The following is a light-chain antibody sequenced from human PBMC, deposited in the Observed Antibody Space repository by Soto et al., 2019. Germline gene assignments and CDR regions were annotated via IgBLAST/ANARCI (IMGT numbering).Light chain of an antibody. J-gene: IGLJ2*01. V-gene: IGLV1-51*01. CDR3: GTWDGGLTALV. CDR1: SSNIGKNY. Sequence: QSVLTQPPSVSAAPGQKVTISCSGSSSNIGKNYVSWYQHLPGTAPKLLIYDNNKRPSGIPDRFSGSKSGTSATLGITGVQTGDEADYYCGTWDGGLTALVFGGGTKLTVL. CDR2: DNN.